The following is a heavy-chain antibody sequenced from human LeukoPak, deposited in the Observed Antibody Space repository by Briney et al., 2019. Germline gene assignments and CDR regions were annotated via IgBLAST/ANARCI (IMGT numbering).Heavy chain of an antibody. V-gene: IGHV3-21*01. D-gene: IGHD4-11*01. CDR2: ISSSSSYI. CDR1: GFTFSSYS. Sequence: GGYLRLSCAASGFTFSSYSMNWVRQAPGKGLEWVPSISSSSSYIYYADSVKGRFTISRDNAKNSLYLQMNSLRAEDTAVYYCAGTMTTVTPPDYWGQGTLVTVSS. J-gene: IGHJ4*02. CDR3: AGTMTTVTPPDY.